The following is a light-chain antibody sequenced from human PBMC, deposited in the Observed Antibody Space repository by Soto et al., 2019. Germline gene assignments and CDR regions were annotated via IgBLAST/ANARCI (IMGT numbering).Light chain of an antibody. J-gene: IGKJ2*01. V-gene: IGKV3-15*01. CDR3: QQTFSAPVT. Sequence: EIVMTQSPATLAVSPGDTATLSCRASQSLGGNLAWYQQKPGQAPRLLIFRASSRATGVPARFSASGSGTEFTLTISGLQSEDFATYYCQQTFSAPVTFGQGTRLEIK. CDR2: RAS. CDR1: QSLGGN.